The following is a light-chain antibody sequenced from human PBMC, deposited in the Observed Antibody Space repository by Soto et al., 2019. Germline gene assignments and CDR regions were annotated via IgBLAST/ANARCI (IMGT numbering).Light chain of an antibody. J-gene: IGKJ1*01. CDR2: AAS. V-gene: IGKV1-39*01. CDR1: QSIFRS. Sequence: DIQMTQSPPSLSASVGDRVTITCRASQSIFRSLNWYQQKPGKAPKLLIYAASNLQSGVPSRFSGSESGTDFILTISSMQPEEFATYYCQQIYAAPVTFGQGNKVEIK. CDR3: QQIYAAPVT.